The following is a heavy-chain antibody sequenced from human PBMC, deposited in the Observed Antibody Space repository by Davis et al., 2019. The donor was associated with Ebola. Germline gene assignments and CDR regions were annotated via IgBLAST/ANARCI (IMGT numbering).Heavy chain of an antibody. J-gene: IGHJ4*02. CDR1: GFTFSDYY. CDR3: VKLTSTVATTDY. CDR2: ISSSSSYT. D-gene: IGHD5-12*01. Sequence: PGGSLRLSCAASGFTFSDYYMSWIRQAPGKGLEWVSYISSSSSYTNYADSVKGRFTISRDNSKNTLYLQMTNLRPEDTAVYYCVKLTSTVATTDYWGQGTLVTVSS. V-gene: IGHV3-11*06.